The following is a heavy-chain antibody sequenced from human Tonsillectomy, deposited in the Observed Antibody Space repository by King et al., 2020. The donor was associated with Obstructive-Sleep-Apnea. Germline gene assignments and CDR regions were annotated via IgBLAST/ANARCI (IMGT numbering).Heavy chain of an antibody. D-gene: IGHD1-26*01. CDR3: ARDSGRNYFDY. Sequence: VQLVESGGGLVQPGGSLRLSCAASGFTFTSYGMNWIRQAPGKGLEWISYISSTSDTTFYADSVKGRFTISRDNAEKSLFLQMSSLRVEDTAIYFCARDSGRNYFDYWGRGSLVTVSS. CDR2: ISSTSDTT. CDR1: GFTFTSYG. V-gene: IGHV3-48*01. J-gene: IGHJ4*02.